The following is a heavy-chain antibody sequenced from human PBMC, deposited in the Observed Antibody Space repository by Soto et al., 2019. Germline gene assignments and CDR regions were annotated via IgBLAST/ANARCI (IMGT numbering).Heavy chain of an antibody. Sequence: SETLSLTCTVSGASMNSYHWSWIRQPAGKGLEWIGHIHSSGSTNYNPSLKSRVTMSVDTSKNQFSLRLMSLTAADTAVYYCARNQGVAAAGITWFDPWGQGSLVTVSS. V-gene: IGHV4-4*07. CDR1: GASMNSYH. D-gene: IGHD6-13*01. J-gene: IGHJ5*02. CDR2: IHSSGST. CDR3: ARNQGVAAAGITWFDP.